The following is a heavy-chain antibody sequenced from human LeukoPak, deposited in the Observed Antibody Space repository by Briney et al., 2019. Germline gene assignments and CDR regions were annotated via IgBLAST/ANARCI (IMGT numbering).Heavy chain of an antibody. J-gene: IGHJ4*02. Sequence: KPSETLSLTCTVSGGSLSNYYWNWIRQPPGKGLEWIAYIYYSGSTNYNPSLKSRVTISLDTSKNQFSLKLSSVTTADTAVYYCARMPDILTGLDSWGQGTLVTVPS. CDR1: GGSLSNYY. CDR2: IYYSGST. V-gene: IGHV4-59*01. CDR3: ARMPDILTGLDS. D-gene: IGHD3-9*01.